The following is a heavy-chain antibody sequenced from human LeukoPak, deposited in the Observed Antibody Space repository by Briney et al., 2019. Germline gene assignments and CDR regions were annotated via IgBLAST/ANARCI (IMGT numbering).Heavy chain of an antibody. D-gene: IGHD4-17*01. V-gene: IGHV4-34*01. CDR1: GGSFINYQ. CDR3: ARGVSTPSDNGYYDGGYYYFDY. CDR2: INHSGSS. Sequence: SETLSLTCAVYGGSFINYQWSWIRQSPGKGLEWIGKINHSGSSNYNPSLKTRLTVSLEAPKNQFSLELRSVTAADSAVYYCARGVSTPSDNGYYDGGYYYFDYWGQGSLVTVSS. J-gene: IGHJ4*02.